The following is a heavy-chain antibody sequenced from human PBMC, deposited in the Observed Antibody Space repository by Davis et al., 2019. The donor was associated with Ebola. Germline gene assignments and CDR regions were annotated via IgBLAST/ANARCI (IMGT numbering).Heavy chain of an antibody. J-gene: IGHJ6*02. CDR1: GFTFRTYW. V-gene: IGHV3-7*03. D-gene: IGHD3-3*01. CDR2: IKQDGSEK. CDR3: ARDRPIFGVVIEYYGMDV. Sequence: GGSLRLSCAASGFTFRTYWMSWVRQAPGKGLEWVANIKQDGSEKYYVDSVKGRFTISRDNAKNSLYLQMNSLRAEDTAVYYCARDRPIFGVVIEYYGMDVWGQGTTVTVSS.